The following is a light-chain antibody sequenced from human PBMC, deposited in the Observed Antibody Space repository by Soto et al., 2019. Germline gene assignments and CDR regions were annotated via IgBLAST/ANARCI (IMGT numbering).Light chain of an antibody. CDR3: HQTCSPPDT. Sequence: DIRLPHSACTLFAPIGASVTISSRAGQSISRWLAWYQQKPGKAPKLLIYEASNLQSGVPSRFSGSGSGTDFTLTISGLQPDDSATYYCHQTCSPPDTFGQGTKV. J-gene: IGKJ1*01. V-gene: IGKV1-5*01. CDR1: QSISRW. CDR2: EAS.